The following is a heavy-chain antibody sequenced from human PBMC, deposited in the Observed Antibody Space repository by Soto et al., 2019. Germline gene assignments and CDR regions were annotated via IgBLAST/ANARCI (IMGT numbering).Heavy chain of an antibody. D-gene: IGHD6-19*01. CDR3: ARDNKEVAGNDAYGMDV. Sequence: PSQTLSLTCAISGDSVSSNSAAWNWIRQSPSRGLEWLGRTYYRSKWYNDYAVSVKSRITINPDTSKNQFSLQLNSVTPEDTAVYYCARDNKEVAGNDAYGMDVWGQGTTVTVSS. CDR1: GDSVSSNSAA. CDR2: TYYRSKWYN. J-gene: IGHJ6*02. V-gene: IGHV6-1*01.